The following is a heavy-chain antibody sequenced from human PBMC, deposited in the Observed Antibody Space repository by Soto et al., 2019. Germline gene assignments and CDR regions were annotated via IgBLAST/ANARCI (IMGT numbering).Heavy chain of an antibody. J-gene: IGHJ3*01. Sequence: QLHLQESGPGLVKPSETLSLSCIVSGGAISRSPYSWALLRPPPWQGLEWIGTIFYSGNIYYSASLQSRVSISVDTSKEQFSMQVRSVTAADTAVYYCARHAAARRADVVAFQVWGQGTPVTVSS. D-gene: IGHD5-18*01. V-gene: IGHV4-39*01. CDR1: GGAISRSPYS. CDR3: ARHAAARRADVVAFQV. CDR2: IFYSGNI.